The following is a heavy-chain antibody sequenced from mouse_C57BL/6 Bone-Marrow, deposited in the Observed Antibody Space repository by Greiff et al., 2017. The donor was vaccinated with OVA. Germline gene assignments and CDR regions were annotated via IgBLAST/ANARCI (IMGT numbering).Heavy chain of an antibody. V-gene: IGHV1-15*01. Sequence: QVQLQQSGAELVRPGASVTLSCKASGYTFTDYEMHWVKQTPVHGLEWIGAIDPETGGTAYNQKFKGKAILTADKSSSTAYMELRSLTSEDSAVYYCTRGGIYYDYDVGDFDYWGQGTTLTVSS. CDR3: TRGGIYYDYDVGDFDY. J-gene: IGHJ2*01. CDR1: GYTFTDYE. D-gene: IGHD2-4*01. CDR2: IDPETGGT.